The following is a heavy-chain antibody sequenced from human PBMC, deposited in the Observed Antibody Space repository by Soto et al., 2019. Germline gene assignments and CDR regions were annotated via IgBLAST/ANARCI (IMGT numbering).Heavy chain of an antibody. D-gene: IGHD3-22*01. CDR3: ARYYYDSSGYYGSQGRVDYYGMDV. CDR2: IYYSGST. J-gene: IGHJ6*02. CDR1: GGSISSGDYY. V-gene: IGHV4-30-4*01. Sequence: SSETLSLTCTVSGGSISSGDYYWSCIRQPPGKGLEWIGYIYYSGSTYYNPSLKSRVTISVDTSKNQFSLKLSSVTAADTAVYYCARYYYDSSGYYGSQGRVDYYGMDVWGQGTTVTVSS.